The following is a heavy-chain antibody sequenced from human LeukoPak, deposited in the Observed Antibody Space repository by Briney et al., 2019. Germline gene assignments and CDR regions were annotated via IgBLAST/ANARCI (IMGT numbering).Heavy chain of an antibody. V-gene: IGHV3-33*01. CDR2: IWYDGSNR. CDR1: GFTFNSHG. J-gene: IGHJ6*02. D-gene: IGHD3-10*01. Sequence: QAGRSLRLSCAASGFTFNSHGMHWVRQAPGKGLEWVALIWYDGSNRYYVESVKGRFTISRDNSKSTLYLQMNSLRGEDTAVYYCARANYYSSGSYYGIDVWGQGTTVTVSS. CDR3: ARANYYSSGSYYGIDV.